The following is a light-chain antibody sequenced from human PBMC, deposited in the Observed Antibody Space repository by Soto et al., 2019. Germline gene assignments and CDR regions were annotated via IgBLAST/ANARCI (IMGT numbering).Light chain of an antibody. V-gene: IGKV1-5*03. Sequence: DIHLTQSPSTLSASVGDRVTITCRASQSISSWLAWYQQKPGKAPKLLIYKASTLESGVPSRFSGSGSGTEFTLAISIRLPDDLTTYYCQHGVDYIWTFGQVNKVEIK. J-gene: IGKJ1*01. CDR2: KAS. CDR1: QSISSW. CDR3: QHGVDYIWT.